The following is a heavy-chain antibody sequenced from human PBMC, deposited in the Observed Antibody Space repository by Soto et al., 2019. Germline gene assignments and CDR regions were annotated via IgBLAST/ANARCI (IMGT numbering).Heavy chain of an antibody. V-gene: IGHV3-48*02. CDR2: ISSSSSPI. CDR3: ARDVATTHYGMDV. CDR1: GFTFTSYA. Sequence: GGSLRLSCAASGFTFTSYAINFFRHSPWKGLEWVSYISSSSSPIYYADSVKGRFTISRDNAKNSLYLQMNSLRDEDTAVYYCARDVATTHYGMDVWGQGTTVTVSS. D-gene: IGHD1-7*01. J-gene: IGHJ6*02.